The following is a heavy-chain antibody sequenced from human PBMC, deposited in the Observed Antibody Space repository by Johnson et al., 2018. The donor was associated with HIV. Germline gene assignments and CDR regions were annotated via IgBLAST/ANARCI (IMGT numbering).Heavy chain of an antibody. CDR2: IDWNGGSS. CDR1: GFTFDDYG. V-gene: IGHV3-20*04. J-gene: IGHJ3*02. CDR3: ARGAYSSSWHASDASDI. Sequence: EVQLVESGGGVVQPGGSLRLSCAASGFTFDDYGMSWVRQAPGKGLEWVSGIDWNGGSSGYAYSVKGRFSISRDNGKNSLYLQMNSLRAEDTALYYCARGAYSSSWHASDASDIWGQGTMVTVSS. D-gene: IGHD6-13*01.